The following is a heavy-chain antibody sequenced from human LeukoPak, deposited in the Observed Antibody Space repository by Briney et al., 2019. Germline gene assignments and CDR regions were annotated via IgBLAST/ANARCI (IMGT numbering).Heavy chain of an antibody. CDR2: ITRDGSST. CDR1: GFTFSSSW. Sequence: GGSLRLSCAASGFTFSSSWMHWVRQAPGKGLVWVSRITRDGSSTTYADSVKGRFTTSRDNAKNTLYLQMDSLRDDDTAVYYCARDPGYESWSPFWGGMDVWGNGTTVIVS. CDR3: ARDPGYESWSPFWGGMDV. D-gene: IGHD3-16*01. V-gene: IGHV3-74*01. J-gene: IGHJ6*03.